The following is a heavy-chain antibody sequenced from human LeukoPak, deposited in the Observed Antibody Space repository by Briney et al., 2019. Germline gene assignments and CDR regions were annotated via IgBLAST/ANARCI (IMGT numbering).Heavy chain of an antibody. CDR3: ARGYYDSSGYTFDY. J-gene: IGHJ4*02. CDR2: INPNSGGT. CDR1: GYTFTSYY. V-gene: IGHV1-2*06. D-gene: IGHD3-22*01. Sequence: ASVKVSCKASGYTFTSYYMHWVRQAPGQGLEWMGRINPNSGGTNYAQKFQGRVTMTRDTSISTAYMELSRLRSDDTAVYYCARGYYDSSGYTFDYWGQGTLVTVSS.